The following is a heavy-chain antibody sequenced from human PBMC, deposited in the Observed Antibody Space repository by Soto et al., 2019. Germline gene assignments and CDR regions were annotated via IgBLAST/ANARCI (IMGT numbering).Heavy chain of an antibody. CDR3: AREGRYYDSSGYMGGYYYYGMDV. CDR2: ISAYNGNT. D-gene: IGHD3-22*01. V-gene: IGHV1-18*01. J-gene: IGHJ6*02. CDR1: GYTFTSYG. Sequence: ASVKVSCKASGYTFTSYGMSWVRQAPGQGLEWMGWISAYNGNTNYAQKLQGRVTMTTDTSTSTAYMELRGLRSDDTAVYYCAREGRYYDSSGYMGGYYYYGMDVWGQGTTVTVSS.